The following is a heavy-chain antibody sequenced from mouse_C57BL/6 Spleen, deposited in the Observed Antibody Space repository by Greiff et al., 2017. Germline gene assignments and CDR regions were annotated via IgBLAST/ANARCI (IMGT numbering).Heavy chain of an antibody. V-gene: IGHV1-72*01. CDR2: IDPNSGGT. CDR1: GYTFTSYW. J-gene: IGHJ1*03. CDR3: ASPLYYGNYGWYFDV. D-gene: IGHD2-1*01. Sequence: VKLQQPGAELVKPGASVKLSCKASGYTFTSYWMHWVKQRPGRGLEWIGRIDPNSGGTKYNEKFKSKATLTVDKPSSTAYMQLSSLTSEDSAVYYCASPLYYGNYGWYFDVWGTGTTVTVSS.